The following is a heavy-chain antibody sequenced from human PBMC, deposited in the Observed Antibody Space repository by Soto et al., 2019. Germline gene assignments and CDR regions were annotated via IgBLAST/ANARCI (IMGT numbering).Heavy chain of an antibody. Sequence: LVKVSFEASGGTFSSYAISWVRQAPGQGLEWMGGIIPIFGTANYAQKFQGRVTITADESTSTAYMELSSLRSEDTAVYYCASGTAAGTFQSDYWGQGTLVTVSS. J-gene: IGHJ4*02. D-gene: IGHD6-13*01. CDR1: GGTFSSYA. V-gene: IGHV1-69*13. CDR2: IIPIFGTA. CDR3: ASGTAAGTFQSDY.